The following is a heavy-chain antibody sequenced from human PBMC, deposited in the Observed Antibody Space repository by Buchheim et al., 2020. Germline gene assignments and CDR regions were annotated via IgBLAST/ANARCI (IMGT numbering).Heavy chain of an antibody. CDR3: AKDRSYCSGGSCPNYFDY. CDR1: GFTFSRYH. CDR2: ISYDGSHK. Sequence: QVQLVESGGGVVQPGRSLRLSCAASGFTFSRYHMHWVRRAPGKGLEWLAVISYDGSHKYYADSVKGRFTISRDNSKNTLYLQMNSLRAEDTAVYYCAKDRSYCSGGSCPNYFDYWGQGTL. D-gene: IGHD2-15*01. J-gene: IGHJ4*02. V-gene: IGHV3-30*18.